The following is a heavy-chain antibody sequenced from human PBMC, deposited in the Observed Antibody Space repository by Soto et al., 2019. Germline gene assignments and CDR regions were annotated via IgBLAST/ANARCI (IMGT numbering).Heavy chain of an antibody. CDR1: GFTFSNAW. Sequence: GSLRLSCAASGFTFSNAWMSWVRQAPGKGLEWVGRIKSKTDGGTTDYAAPVKGRFTISRDDSKNTLFLQMNSLKTEDTAVYYCTTDLGGDTAMDDAFDIWGQGTMVTVSS. CDR3: TTDLGGDTAMDDAFDI. D-gene: IGHD5-18*01. CDR2: IKSKTDGGTT. V-gene: IGHV3-15*01. J-gene: IGHJ3*02.